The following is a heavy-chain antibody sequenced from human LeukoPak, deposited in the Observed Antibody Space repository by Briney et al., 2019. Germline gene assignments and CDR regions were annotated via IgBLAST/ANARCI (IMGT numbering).Heavy chain of an antibody. J-gene: IGHJ5*02. CDR3: ARDRLTGYSNWFDP. CDR2: INSDGST. CDR1: GFSFSSTW. Sequence: PGGSLRLSCAASGFSFSSTWMHWVRQVPGKGLVWVSRINSDGSTIYADSVKGRFTISRDNTKNTLYLQMNSLRADDTAVYYCARDRLTGYSNWFDPWGQGTLVTVSS. D-gene: IGHD3-9*01. V-gene: IGHV3-74*01.